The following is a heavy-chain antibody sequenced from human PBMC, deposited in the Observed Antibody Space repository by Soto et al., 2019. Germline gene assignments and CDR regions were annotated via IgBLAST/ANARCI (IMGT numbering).Heavy chain of an antibody. V-gene: IGHV4-31*03. CDR3: ARDDYGSNSGAFDI. CDR2: IYFSGST. J-gene: IGHJ3*02. D-gene: IGHD4-17*01. Sequence: QVQLQESGPGLVKPSQTLSLTCTVSGGSINSGDYYWSWIRQHPGKGLEWIGHIYFSGSTSYNPSLKNRVTLSINQSKNKFSLKLASVTAADTAVYYCARDDYGSNSGAFDIWVQGAMVTVSS. CDR1: GGSINSGDYY.